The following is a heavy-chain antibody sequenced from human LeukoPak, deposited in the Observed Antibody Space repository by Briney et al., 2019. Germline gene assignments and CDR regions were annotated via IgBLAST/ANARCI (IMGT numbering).Heavy chain of an antibody. CDR2: FDAEKDNT. J-gene: IGHJ4*02. V-gene: IGHV1-24*01. Sequence: ASVNVSCQVSVYPLAELSIHGVRQPPGKGLAGMGGFDAEKDNTGCAQKFEGIVTMTDDTSTATAHLEMNSLTFDDTAVYYCATDMMNGTTWRDYWGQGTLVLVSS. CDR1: VYPLAELS. D-gene: IGHD1-1*01. CDR3: ATDMMNGTTWRDY.